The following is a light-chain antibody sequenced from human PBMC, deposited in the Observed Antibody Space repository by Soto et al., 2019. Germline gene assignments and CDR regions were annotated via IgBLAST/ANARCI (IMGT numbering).Light chain of an antibody. Sequence: QSVLTQSPSASASLGASVKLTCTLDSGHSTYAIAWHQQQPEKGPRYLLKVNSDGGHTKGDGIPDRVSGSSSGAELSLTISSLQSEDESDYDCQTWGAGIRVFGGGTKLTVL. CDR2: VNSDGGH. CDR1: SGHSTYA. J-gene: IGLJ3*02. V-gene: IGLV4-69*01. CDR3: QTWGAGIRV.